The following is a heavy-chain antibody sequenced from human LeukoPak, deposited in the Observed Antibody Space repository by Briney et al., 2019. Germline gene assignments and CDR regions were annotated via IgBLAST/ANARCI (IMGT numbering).Heavy chain of an antibody. J-gene: IGHJ6*02. CDR2: ISSSSSYI. D-gene: IGHD3-16*01. V-gene: IGHV3-21*01. CDR1: GFTFSSYS. CDR3: ARDWGYYYYYGMDV. Sequence: GGSLRLSCAASGFTFSSYSMNWVRQAPGKGLEWVSSISSSSSYIYYADSVKGRFTISRDNAKNSLYLQMNSPRAEDTAVYYCARDWGYYYYYGMDVWGQGTTVTVSS.